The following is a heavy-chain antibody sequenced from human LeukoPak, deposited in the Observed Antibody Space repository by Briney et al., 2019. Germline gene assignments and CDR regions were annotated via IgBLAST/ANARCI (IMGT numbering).Heavy chain of an antibody. V-gene: IGHV4-34*01. Sequence: SETLSLTCAVYGGSFSGYYWSWIRQPPGKGLEWIGEINHSGSTNYNPSLKSRVTISVDTSKNQFSLKLSSVTAADTAVYDCARGYSYGFNYWGQGTLVTVSS. D-gene: IGHD5-18*01. J-gene: IGHJ4*02. CDR2: INHSGST. CDR3: ARGYSYGFNY. CDR1: GGSFSGYY.